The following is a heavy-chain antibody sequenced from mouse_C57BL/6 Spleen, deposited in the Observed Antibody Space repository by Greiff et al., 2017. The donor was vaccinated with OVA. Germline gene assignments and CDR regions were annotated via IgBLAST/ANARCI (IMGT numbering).Heavy chain of an antibody. Sequence: VQLQQSGPVLVKPGASVKMSCKASGYTFTDYYMNWVKQSPGPSLEWIGVINPSNGGTSYNQKFTGKATLTVDKSSSTAYMELNSLKSEDSAVYYWARLGDYDGFAYWGKGTMVTVSA. CDR2: INPSNGGT. CDR3: ARLGDYDGFAY. CDR1: GYTFTDYY. V-gene: IGHV1-19*01. D-gene: IGHD2-4*01. J-gene: IGHJ3*01.